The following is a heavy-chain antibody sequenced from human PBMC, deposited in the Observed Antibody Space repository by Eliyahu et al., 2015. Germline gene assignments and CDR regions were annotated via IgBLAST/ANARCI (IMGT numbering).Heavy chain of an antibody. J-gene: IGHJ3*02. CDR1: GXTFTSYA. Sequence: QVQLVQSGAEVKKPGASVKVSCKASGXTFTSYAMHWVRQAPGQRXEWMXWINAGNGNTKYSQKFQGRVTITRDTSASTAYMELSSLRSEDTAVYYCAMKNPYIWGSYLGAFDIWGQGTMVTVSS. D-gene: IGHD3-16*02. CDR3: AMKNPYIWGSYLGAFDI. V-gene: IGHV1-3*01. CDR2: INAGNGNT.